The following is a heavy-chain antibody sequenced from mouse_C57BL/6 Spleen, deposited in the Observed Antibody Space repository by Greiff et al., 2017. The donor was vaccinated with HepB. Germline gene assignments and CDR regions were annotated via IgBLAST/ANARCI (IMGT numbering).Heavy chain of an antibody. Sequence: VQLQESGPELVKPGASVKISCKASGYAFSSSWMNWVKQRPGKGLEWIGRIYPGDGDTNYNGKFKGKATLTADKSSSTAYMQLSSLTSEDSAVYFCAREGHYLDYFDYWGQGTTLTVSS. J-gene: IGHJ2*01. V-gene: IGHV1-82*01. CDR2: IYPGDGDT. CDR3: AREGHYLDYFDY. CDR1: GYAFSSSW. D-gene: IGHD1-2*01.